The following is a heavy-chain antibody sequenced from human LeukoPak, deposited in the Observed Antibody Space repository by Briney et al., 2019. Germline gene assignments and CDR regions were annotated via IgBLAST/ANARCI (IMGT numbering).Heavy chain of an antibody. CDR1: GFTFSSYS. D-gene: IGHD1-26*01. Sequence: KSGGSLRLSCAASGFTFSSYSMNWVRQAPGKGLEWVSSISSSSSYIYYADSVKGRFTISRDNAKNSLYLQMNSLRAEDTAVYYCAKDLGGSPLHWDFDYWGQGTLVTVSS. CDR3: AKDLGGSPLHWDFDY. J-gene: IGHJ4*02. V-gene: IGHV3-21*04. CDR2: ISSSSSYI.